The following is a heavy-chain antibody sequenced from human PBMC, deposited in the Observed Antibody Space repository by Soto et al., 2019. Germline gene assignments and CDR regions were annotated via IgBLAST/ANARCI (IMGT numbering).Heavy chain of an antibody. V-gene: IGHV1-2*04. D-gene: IGHD1-7*01. Sequence: GASVKVSCKASGYTFTGYYMHWVRQAPGQGLEWMGWINPNSGGTNYAQKFQGWVTMTRDTSISTAYMELSRLRSDDTAVYYCARVGGTTMRAYYYYGNEVWRQGTTDSVSS. J-gene: IGHJ6*01. CDR3: ARVGGTTMRAYYYYGNEV. CDR1: GYTFTGYY. CDR2: INPNSGGT.